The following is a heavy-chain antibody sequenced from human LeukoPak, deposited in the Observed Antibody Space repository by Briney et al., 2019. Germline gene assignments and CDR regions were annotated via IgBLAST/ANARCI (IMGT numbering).Heavy chain of an antibody. Sequence: PGGSLRLSCAASGFTFSSYAMSWVRQAPGKGLEWVSSINGSGGRTYYADSVKGRFTISRDNSKNTLYLQMNSLRAEDTAVYYCAKDYDHHNWFDPWGQGTLVTVSS. CDR1: GFTFSSYA. CDR3: AKDYDHHNWFDP. CDR2: INGSGGRT. D-gene: IGHD3-16*01. J-gene: IGHJ5*02. V-gene: IGHV3-23*01.